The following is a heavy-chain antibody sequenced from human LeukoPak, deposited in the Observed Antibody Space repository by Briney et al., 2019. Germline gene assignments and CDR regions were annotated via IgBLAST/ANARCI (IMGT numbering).Heavy chain of an antibody. D-gene: IGHD3-22*01. V-gene: IGHV3-21*01. CDR3: ARDADDSSGYFDY. Sequence: PGGSLRLSCAASGFTFSSYSMNWVRQAPGKGLEWVSSISSSSSYIYYADPVKGRFTISRDNAKNSLYLQMNSLRAEDTAVYYCARDADDSSGYFDYWGQGTLVTVSS. J-gene: IGHJ4*02. CDR1: GFTFSSYS. CDR2: ISSSSSYI.